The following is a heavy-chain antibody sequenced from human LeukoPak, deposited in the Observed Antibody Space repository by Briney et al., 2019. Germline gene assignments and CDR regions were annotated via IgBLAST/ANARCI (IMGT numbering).Heavy chain of an antibody. CDR3: ARSLDYVWGSYRLPFDY. CDR1: GGSFSGYY. D-gene: IGHD3-16*02. Sequence: SETLSLTCAVYGGSFSGYYWSWIRQPPGKGLEWIGEINHSGSTNYNPSLKSRVTISVETSKNQFSLKLSSVTAADTAVYYCARSLDYVWGSYRLPFDYWGQGTLVTVSS. J-gene: IGHJ4*02. V-gene: IGHV4-34*01. CDR2: INHSGST.